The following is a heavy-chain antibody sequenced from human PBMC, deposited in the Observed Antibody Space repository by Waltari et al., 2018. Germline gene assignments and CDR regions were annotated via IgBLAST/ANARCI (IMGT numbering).Heavy chain of an antibody. V-gene: IGHV1-2*02. Sequence: QVQLVQSGAEVNKPGASVKVSCQTSGYTFTDYLIHLVRQAPGQGLARMAWMNPTSAWVKYAQKFQARVTMTRDTSINTAYLELGRLKSDDTAVFFCATGFQTYEYDSSAFYLRWGQGTLVNVSS. CDR1: GYTFTDYL. J-gene: IGHJ4*02. D-gene: IGHD3-22*01. CDR2: MNPTSAWV. CDR3: ATGFQTYEYDSSAFYLR.